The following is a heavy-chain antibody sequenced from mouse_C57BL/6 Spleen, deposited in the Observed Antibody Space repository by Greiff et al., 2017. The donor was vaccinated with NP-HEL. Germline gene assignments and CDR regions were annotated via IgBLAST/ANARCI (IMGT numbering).Heavy chain of an antibody. D-gene: IGHD2-4*01. CDR3: ATLYDYDVYYAMDY. Sequence: EVMLVESGGGLVKPGGSLKLSCAASGFTFSDYGMHWVRQAPEKGLEWVAYISSGSSTIYYADTEKGRFTISRDNAKNTLFLQMTSLRSEDTAMYYCATLYDYDVYYAMDYWGQGTSVTVSS. V-gene: IGHV5-17*01. CDR1: GFTFSDYG. J-gene: IGHJ4*01. CDR2: ISSGSSTI.